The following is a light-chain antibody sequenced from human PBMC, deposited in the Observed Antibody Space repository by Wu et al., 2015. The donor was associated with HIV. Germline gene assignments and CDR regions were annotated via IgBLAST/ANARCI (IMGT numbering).Light chain of an antibody. CDR1: QSVSSN. Sequence: EIVMTQSPATLSVSPGERTTLSCRASQSVSSNLAWYQQKPGQAPRLLIYGASTRATGIPARFSGSGSGTEFTLTISSMQSEDFAVYYCQQYNNWPLAFGGGTKGGD. CDR3: QQYNNWPLA. J-gene: IGKJ4*01. CDR2: GAS. V-gene: IGKV3-15*01.